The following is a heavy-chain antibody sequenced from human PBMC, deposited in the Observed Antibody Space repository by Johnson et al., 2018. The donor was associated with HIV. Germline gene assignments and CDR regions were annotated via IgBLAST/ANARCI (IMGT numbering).Heavy chain of an antibody. CDR3: VKVQDEWFRALGAFDI. D-gene: IGHD3-10*01. CDR2: ISYDGSNK. J-gene: IGHJ3*02. V-gene: IGHV3-30-3*02. CDR1: GFSFSSYP. Sequence: QEKLVESGGGVVQPGRSLRVSCAASGFSFSSYPMNWVRQAPGKGLEWVAVISYDGSNKYYADSVKGRFTISRDNSKNTLSLQMNSLSAEDTAVYYCVKVQDEWFRALGAFDIWGQGTMVTVSS.